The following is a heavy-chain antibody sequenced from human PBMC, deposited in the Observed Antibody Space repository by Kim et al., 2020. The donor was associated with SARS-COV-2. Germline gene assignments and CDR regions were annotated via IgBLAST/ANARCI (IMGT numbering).Heavy chain of an antibody. Sequence: PGGSLRLSCAASGFTFSRYWMSWVRQAPGKGLEWVANIKEDGSEKKYVDSVMGRFTISRDNAKNSLYLQLNSLRGEDTAVYYCARDYGDDVRAHYYWGQGTLVSVSS. D-gene: IGHD4-17*01. CDR2: IKEDGSEK. J-gene: IGHJ4*02. V-gene: IGHV3-7*01. CDR1: GFTFSRYW. CDR3: ARDYGDDVRAHYY.